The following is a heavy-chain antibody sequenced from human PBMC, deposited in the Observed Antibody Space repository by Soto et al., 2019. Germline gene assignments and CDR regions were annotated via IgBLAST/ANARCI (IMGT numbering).Heavy chain of an antibody. CDR3: ARAQGYYYGMDV. CDR1: GYTFPSYY. V-gene: IGHV1-46*01. Sequence: QVQLVQSGAGVKKPWASVQVSCNASGYTFPSYYMHWVRQAPGPGLEWMGIINPSGGSTSYAQKLQGRVTMTRDTSTSTVYMELSSLRSEDTAVYYFARAQGYYYGMDVWGQGTTVTGSS. CDR2: INPSGGST. J-gene: IGHJ6*02.